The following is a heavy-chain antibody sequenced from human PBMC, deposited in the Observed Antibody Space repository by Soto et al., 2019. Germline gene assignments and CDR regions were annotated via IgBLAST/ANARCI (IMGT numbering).Heavy chain of an antibody. D-gene: IGHD1-26*01. J-gene: IGHJ4*02. V-gene: IGHV1-18*04. CDR1: GYTFNRHG. CDR3: ARVRIVGAREIDF. CDR2: ISGYNVDI. Sequence: QVHLVQSGGEVKKPGASVKVSCKASGYTFNRHGITWVRQAPGQGLEWMGWISGYNVDINYEQKFQGRVTLSSDTLTSTVYLELKSLRFDDTAVYYCARVRIVGAREIDFWGQGTLVTVSS.